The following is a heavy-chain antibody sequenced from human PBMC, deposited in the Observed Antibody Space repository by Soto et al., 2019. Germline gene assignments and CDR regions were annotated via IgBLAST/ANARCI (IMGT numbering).Heavy chain of an antibody. CDR1: GGSISSSSYY. CDR2: IYYSGST. V-gene: IGHV4-39*07. J-gene: IGHJ3*01. D-gene: IGHD6-19*01. CDR3: ARAFYSSGWCWAFDV. Sequence: SETLSLTCTVSGGSISSSSYYWGWIRQPPGKGLEWIGSIYYSGSTYYNPSLKSRVTISVDTSKNQVSLKLSSVTAADTAVYYCARAFYSSGWCWAFDVWGQGTMVTVSS.